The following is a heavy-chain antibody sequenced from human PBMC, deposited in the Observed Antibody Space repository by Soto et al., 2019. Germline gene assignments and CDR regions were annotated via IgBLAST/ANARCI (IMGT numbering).Heavy chain of an antibody. D-gene: IGHD6-19*01. V-gene: IGHV3-30*04. Sequence: HPGGSLRLSCAASGFTFNRYDFHWVRQAPGKGLEWVAVTTDDGSDEYYADSVKGRFTISRDNSKNTLYLHMNSLRTEDSAVYYCARVGHTSGWSWSHYYGMDVWGQGTTVTVSS. CDR3: ARVGHTSGWSWSHYYGMDV. CDR2: TTDDGSDE. CDR1: GFTFNRYD. J-gene: IGHJ6*02.